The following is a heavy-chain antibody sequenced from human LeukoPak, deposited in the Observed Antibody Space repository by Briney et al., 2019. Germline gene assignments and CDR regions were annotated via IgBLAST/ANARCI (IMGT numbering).Heavy chain of an antibody. CDR2: IYYSRST. CDR3: ARGMDCTNGVCYLMDV. D-gene: IGHD2-8*01. CDR1: GGSISSHY. Sequence: PSETLSLTCTVSGGSISSHYWSWIRQPPGKGLEWIGYIYYSRSTNYNPSLKSRVTISVDTSKSQFSLKLSSVTAADTAVYYCARGMDCTNGVCYLMDVWGKGTTVTVSS. J-gene: IGHJ6*03. V-gene: IGHV4-59*11.